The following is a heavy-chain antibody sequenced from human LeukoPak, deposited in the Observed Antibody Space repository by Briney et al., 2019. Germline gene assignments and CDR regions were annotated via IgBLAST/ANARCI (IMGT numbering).Heavy chain of an antibody. CDR3: VGQDGFDI. V-gene: IGHV3-48*02. CDR1: GFTFIAYN. CDR2: ISGSGTTI. J-gene: IGHJ3*02. Sequence: PGGSLRLSCAASGFTFIAYNINWVRQAPGKGLEWVSYISGSGTTIDYADSVKGRFTISRDNAKNSLYLQMNSLRDEDTAMYYCVGQDGFDIWGQGTMVTVSS.